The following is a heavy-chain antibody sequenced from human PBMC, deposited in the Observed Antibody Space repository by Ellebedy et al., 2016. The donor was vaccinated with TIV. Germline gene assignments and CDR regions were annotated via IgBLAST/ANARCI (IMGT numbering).Heavy chain of an antibody. CDR1: GFTFSSYS. CDR2: IASSSSTI. Sequence: GESLKISCGASGFTFSSYSMNWLRQAPGKGLEWVSYIASSSSTIYYAGSVKGRFTISRDNARSSLYLQLNSLGAEDTAVYYCARGRYNWNDAGYFDSWGQGTLVTVSS. V-gene: IGHV3-48*04. CDR3: ARGRYNWNDAGYFDS. J-gene: IGHJ4*02. D-gene: IGHD1-1*01.